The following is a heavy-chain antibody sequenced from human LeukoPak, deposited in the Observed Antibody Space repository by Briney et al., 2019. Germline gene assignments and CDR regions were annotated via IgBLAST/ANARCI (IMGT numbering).Heavy chain of an antibody. Sequence: GGSLRLSCAASGFTFSSYNMNWVRQAPGKGLEWVSSISTSSSYIYYADSLKVRFTISRDNAKKSLFLQMNSLRADDTAVYYCARDDTNYGDFRFSYWGQGTLVTVSS. CDR1: GFTFSSYN. CDR3: ARDDTNYGDFRFSY. J-gene: IGHJ4*02. CDR2: ISTSSSYI. D-gene: IGHD4-17*01. V-gene: IGHV3-21*01.